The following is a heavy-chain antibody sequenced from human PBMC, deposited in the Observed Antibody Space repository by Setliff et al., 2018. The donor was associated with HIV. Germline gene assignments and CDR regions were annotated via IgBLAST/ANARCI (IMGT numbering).Heavy chain of an antibody. D-gene: IGHD1-7*01. CDR2: INHSGST. J-gene: IGHJ5*01. V-gene: IGHV4-34*01. CDR1: GGSFSDYY. CDR3: ARVRLELRQYWFDS. Sequence: SETLSLTCAVYGGSFSDYYWSWIRQPPGKGPEWIGEINHSGSTNYNPSLKRRVTISVDTSKNQFSLKLNSVTAADTAVYYCARVRLELRQYWFDSWGQGSPVTVSS.